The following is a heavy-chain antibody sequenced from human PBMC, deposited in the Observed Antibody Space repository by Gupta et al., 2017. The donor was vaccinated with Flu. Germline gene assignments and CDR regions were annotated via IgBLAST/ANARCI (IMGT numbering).Heavy chain of an antibody. J-gene: IGHJ6*02. V-gene: IGHV3-23*01. CDR3: AKGLGYCSGGSCYSYYYYYGMDV. D-gene: IGHD2-15*01. Sequence: QAPGKGLEWVSAISGSGGSTYYADSVKGRFTISRDNSKNTLYLQMNSLRAEDTAVYYCAKGLGYCSGGSCYSYYYYYGMDVWGQGTTVTVSS. CDR2: ISGSGGST.